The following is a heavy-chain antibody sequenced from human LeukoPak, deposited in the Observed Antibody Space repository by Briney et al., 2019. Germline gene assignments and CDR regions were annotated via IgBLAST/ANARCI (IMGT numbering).Heavy chain of an antibody. Sequence: SETLSLTCAVYGGSFSGYYWSWIRQPPGKGLEWIGEINHSGSTNYNPSLKSRVTISVDTSRNQFSLKLSSVTAADTAVYYCARSVIAVVPAAIPDYFDYWGQGTLVTVSS. CDR1: GGSFSGYY. D-gene: IGHD2-2*01. CDR3: ARSVIAVVPAAIPDYFDY. CDR2: INHSGST. J-gene: IGHJ4*02. V-gene: IGHV4-34*01.